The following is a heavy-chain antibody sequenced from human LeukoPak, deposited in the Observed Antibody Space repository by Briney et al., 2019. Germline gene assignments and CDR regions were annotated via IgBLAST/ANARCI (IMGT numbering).Heavy chain of an antibody. J-gene: IGHJ6*02. V-gene: IGHV3-30*18. D-gene: IGHD1-26*01. Sequence: GGSLRLSCAASGFTFSSYGMHWVRQAPGKGLEWVAVISYDGSNKYYADSVKGRFTISRDNSKNTLYLQMNSLRAEDTAVYYCAKDWSSTEWELSYSMDVWGQGTTVTVSS. CDR2: ISYDGSNK. CDR3: AKDWSSTEWELSYSMDV. CDR1: GFTFSSYG.